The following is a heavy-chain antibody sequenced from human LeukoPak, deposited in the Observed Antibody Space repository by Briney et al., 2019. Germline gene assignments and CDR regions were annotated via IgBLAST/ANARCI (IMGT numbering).Heavy chain of an antibody. J-gene: IGHJ4*02. Sequence: GESLKISCQVSGYNFLNFWIGWVRQTPGKGLEWMGIIYPDDSDSRYSPSFQGQVTISVDESIMTAYLQWTSLKVSDTGLYYCARGRGGFHGYENFDSWAQGTLVAVSS. CDR2: IYPDDSDS. V-gene: IGHV5-51*06. D-gene: IGHD5-12*01. CDR1: GYNFLNFW. CDR3: ARGRGGFHGYENFDS.